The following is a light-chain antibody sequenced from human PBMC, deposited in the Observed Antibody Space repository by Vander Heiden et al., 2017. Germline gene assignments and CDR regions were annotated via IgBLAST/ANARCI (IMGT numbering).Light chain of an antibody. CDR2: DTF. V-gene: IGKV3-11*01. J-gene: IGKJ4*01. CDR3: QQRYTWPLT. CDR1: QNINNY. Sequence: ELVVTQSPATLSLSPGERATLSCRASQNINNYVAWYQQKPGQTPRLLIYDTFNRATGIPARFSASGSGTDFTLTISSLAPEDFGVYYCQQRYTWPLTFGGGTKVEIK.